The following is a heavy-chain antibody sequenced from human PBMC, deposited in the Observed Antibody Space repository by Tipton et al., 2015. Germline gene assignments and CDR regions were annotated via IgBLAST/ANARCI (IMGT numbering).Heavy chain of an antibody. Sequence: TLSLTCTVSGGSISSGDYYWSWIRQPPGKGLEWIGYTYYSGSTYYNPSLKSRVTISVDTSKNRFSLKLSSVTAADTAVYYCARTGHVVRGVNLSGMDVWGQGATVTVSS. V-gene: IGHV4-30-4*01. D-gene: IGHD3-10*01. CDR2: TYYSGST. CDR3: ARTGHVVRGVNLSGMDV. J-gene: IGHJ6*02. CDR1: GGSISSGDYY.